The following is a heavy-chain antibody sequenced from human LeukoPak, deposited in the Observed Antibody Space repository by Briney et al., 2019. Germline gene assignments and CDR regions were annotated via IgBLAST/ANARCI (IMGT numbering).Heavy chain of an antibody. CDR3: ARGYSSGWYGCPFDY. CDR2: IWYDGSNK. J-gene: IGHJ4*01. Sequence: GGSLRLSCAASGFTFSSYGMHWVRQAPGKGLEWVAVIWYDGSNKYYADSVKGRFTISRGNSKNTLYLQMNSLRAEDTAVYYCARGYSSGWYGCPFDYWGHGTLVTVSS. V-gene: IGHV3-33*01. D-gene: IGHD6-19*01. CDR1: GFTFSSYG.